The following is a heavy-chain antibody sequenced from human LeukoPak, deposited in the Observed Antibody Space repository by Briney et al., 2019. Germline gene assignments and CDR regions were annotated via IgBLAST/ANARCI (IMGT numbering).Heavy chain of an antibody. V-gene: IGHV4-59*01. D-gene: IGHD4-11*01. CDR1: GGSISSYY. J-gene: IGHJ3*02. CDR2: IYYSGSI. Sequence: SETLSLTCTVSGGSISSYYWSWIRQPPGKGLEWIGYIYYSGSINYNPSLKSRVTISVDTSKNQFSLKLSSVTAADTAVYYCASRLQPHDAFDIWGQGTMVTVSS. CDR3: ASRLQPHDAFDI.